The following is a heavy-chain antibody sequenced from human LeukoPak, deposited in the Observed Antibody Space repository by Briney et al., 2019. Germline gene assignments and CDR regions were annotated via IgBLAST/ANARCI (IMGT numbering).Heavy chain of an antibody. D-gene: IGHD2-2*01. CDR3: AKGGCSSTSCYGGD. V-gene: IGHV3-23*01. Sequence: GGSLRLSCAASGFTFSSYAMSWVRQAPGKGLEWVSAISGSGGSTYYADSVKGRFTISRDNSKNTLYLQMNSLRAEDTAVYYCAKGGCSSTSCYGGDWGQGTLVTVSS. CDR1: GFTFSSYA. J-gene: IGHJ4*02. CDR2: ISGSGGST.